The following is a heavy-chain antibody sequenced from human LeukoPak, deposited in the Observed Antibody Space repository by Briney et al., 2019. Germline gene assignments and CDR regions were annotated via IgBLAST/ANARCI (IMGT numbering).Heavy chain of an antibody. Sequence: GGSLRLSCAAPGFSFSSNWMGWVHQAPGKGLEWVAHIKRDGSQKYYLDSVKGRFTISRDNAKNSLYLQMNSLRVEDTAVYYCARLGLEVGGPNWFDPWGQGTLVTASS. CDR3: ARLGLEVGGPNWFDP. D-gene: IGHD1-1*01. CDR2: IKRDGSQK. CDR1: GFSFSSNW. V-gene: IGHV3-7*01. J-gene: IGHJ5*02.